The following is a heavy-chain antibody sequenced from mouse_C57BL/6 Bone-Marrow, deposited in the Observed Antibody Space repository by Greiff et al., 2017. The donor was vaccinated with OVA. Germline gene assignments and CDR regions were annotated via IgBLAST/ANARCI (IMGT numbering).Heavy chain of an antibody. V-gene: IGHV14-2*01. J-gene: IGHJ1*03. CDR3: ASYYDGSSYWYFDV. D-gene: IGHD1-1*01. Sequence: EVKLVESGAELVKPGASVKLSCTASGFNIKDYYMHWVKQRTEQGLEWIGRIDPEDGETKYAPKFQGKATITADKSSNTAYLQLSSLTSEDTAVYYCASYYDGSSYWYFDVWGTGTTVTVSS. CDR1: GFNIKDYY. CDR2: IDPEDGET.